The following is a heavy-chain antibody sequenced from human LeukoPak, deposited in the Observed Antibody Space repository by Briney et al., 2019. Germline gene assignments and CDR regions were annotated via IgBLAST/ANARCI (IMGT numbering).Heavy chain of an antibody. CDR1: GGSISGGSISSGGYY. D-gene: IGHD3-16*01. Sequence: PSGTLSLTCTVSGGSISGGSISSGGYYWSYIRQPPGKGLEWIGEINHSGSTNYNPSLKSRVTISVDTSKNQFSLKLSSVTAADTAVYYCARVLWAIDYWGQGTLVTVSS. V-gene: IGHV4-34*01. CDR3: ARVLWAIDY. J-gene: IGHJ4*02. CDR2: INHSGST.